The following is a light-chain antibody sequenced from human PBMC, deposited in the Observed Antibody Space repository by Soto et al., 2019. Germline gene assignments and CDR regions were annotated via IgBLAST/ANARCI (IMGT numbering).Light chain of an antibody. CDR2: AAS. J-gene: IGKJ5*01. V-gene: IGKV1-27*01. Sequence: DIQMTQSPSSLSASVGDRVTITCRANQGISNYLAWYQQKPGKVPKLLIYAASTLQSGVPSRFSGSGSGTDFTFTISSLQPEDVASYYCQNYNSASITFGQGTRLEMK. CDR1: QGISNY. CDR3: QNYNSASIT.